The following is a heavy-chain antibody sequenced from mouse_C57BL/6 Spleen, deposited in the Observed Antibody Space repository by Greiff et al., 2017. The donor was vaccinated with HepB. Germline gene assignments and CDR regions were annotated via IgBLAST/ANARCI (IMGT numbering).Heavy chain of an antibody. J-gene: IGHJ2*01. CDR1: GFTFTDYY. D-gene: IGHD1-1*01. Sequence: EVKLVESGGGLVQPGGSLSLSCAASGFTFTDYYMSWVRQPPGKALEWLGFIRNKANGYTTEYSASVKGRFTISRDNSQSILYLQMNALRAEDSATDYCARWYYGSSYFDYWGQGTTLTVSS. CDR3: ARWYYGSSYFDY. V-gene: IGHV7-3*01. CDR2: IRNKANGYTT.